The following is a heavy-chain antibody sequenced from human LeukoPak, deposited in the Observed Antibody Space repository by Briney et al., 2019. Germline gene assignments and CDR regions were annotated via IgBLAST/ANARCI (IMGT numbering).Heavy chain of an antibody. J-gene: IGHJ3*01. V-gene: IGHV3-48*02. CDR2: IDTSSSTM. CDR3: AREDDSWGPNNLDL. Sequence: GGSLGLSCAASAFTFSDYSMNWVRQAPGKGLEWISYIDTSSSTMYYADSVMGRFTISRDNAKESLYLQMNSLRDEDTAVYYCAREDDSWGPNNLDLWGQGTMVTVSS. CDR1: AFTFSDYS. D-gene: IGHD7-27*01.